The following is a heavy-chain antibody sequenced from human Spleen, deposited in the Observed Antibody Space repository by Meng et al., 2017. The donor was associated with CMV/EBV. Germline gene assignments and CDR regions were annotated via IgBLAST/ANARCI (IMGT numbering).Heavy chain of an antibody. CDR2: IYSGASST. Sequence: GGSLRLSCAASGFTFSSYAMHWVRQAPGKGLEWVAMIYSGASSTYYADSVTGRFTISRDNSKRILYLQMSSLRAEDTAIYYCARDFVITGYSHYGVDVWGQGTTVTVSS. V-gene: IGHV3-NL1*01. CDR1: GFTFSSYA. D-gene: IGHD1-20*01. J-gene: IGHJ6*02. CDR3: ARDFVITGYSHYGVDV.